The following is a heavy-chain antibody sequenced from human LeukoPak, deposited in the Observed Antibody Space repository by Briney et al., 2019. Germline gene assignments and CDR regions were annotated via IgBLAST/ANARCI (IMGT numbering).Heavy chain of an antibody. CDR2: ISYDGSNK. CDR3: ARERAYCGGVCYYYGMDV. CDR1: GFTFSSYW. V-gene: IGHV3-30-3*01. D-gene: IGHD2-21*01. Sequence: AGGSLRLSCAASGFTFSSYWMSWVRQAPGKGLEWVAVISYDGSNKYYADSVKGRFTISRDNSKNTLYLQMNSLRAEDTAVYYCARERAYCGGVCYYYGMDVWGQGTTVTVSS. J-gene: IGHJ6*02.